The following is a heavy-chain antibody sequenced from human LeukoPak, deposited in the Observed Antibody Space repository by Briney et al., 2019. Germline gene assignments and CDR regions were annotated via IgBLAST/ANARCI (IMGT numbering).Heavy chain of an antibody. CDR3: ARARYVNSFYAFDI. CDR2: LSKSENT. Sequence: PSETLSLTCTVSGGSISSYYWSWIRLPPGKGLEWIGYLSKSENTNYSPSLKSRVTIFGDTSKNQFFLKLSSVTAADTAMYYCARARYVNSFYAFDIWGQGTLVTVSS. CDR1: GGSISSYY. D-gene: IGHD3-9*01. V-gene: IGHV4-59*01. J-gene: IGHJ3*02.